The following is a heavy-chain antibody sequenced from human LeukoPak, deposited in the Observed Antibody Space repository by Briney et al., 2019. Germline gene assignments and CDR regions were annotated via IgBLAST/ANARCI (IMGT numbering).Heavy chain of an antibody. V-gene: IGHV1-2*02. J-gene: IGHJ4*02. CDR1: GYTFTGYY. CDR3: ARNHYDFWSGYYTALGY. Sequence: ASVKVSCKASGYTFTGYYMHWVRQAPGQGLEWMGWINPNSGGTNYAQKFQGRVTMTRDTSISTAYMELSRLRSDDTAVYYCARNHYDFWSGYYTALGYWGQGTLVTVSS. CDR2: INPNSGGT. D-gene: IGHD3-3*01.